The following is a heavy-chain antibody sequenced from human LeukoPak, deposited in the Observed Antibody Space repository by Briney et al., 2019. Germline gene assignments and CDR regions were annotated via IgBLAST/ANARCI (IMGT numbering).Heavy chain of an antibody. CDR2: IYHSGNT. Sequence: SETLSLTCTVSGYSISSSYYWGWIRQPPGKGLEWIGSIYHSGNTYYNPSLKSRVTISVDTSKNQFSLKLSSVAAADTAVYYCARDRGYSGYDAWYYMDVWGKGTTVTVSS. V-gene: IGHV4-38-2*02. D-gene: IGHD5-12*01. CDR3: ARDRGYSGYDAWYYMDV. CDR1: GYSISSSYY. J-gene: IGHJ6*03.